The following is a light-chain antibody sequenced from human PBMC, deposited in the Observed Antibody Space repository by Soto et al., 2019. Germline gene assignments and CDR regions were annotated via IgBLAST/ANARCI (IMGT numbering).Light chain of an antibody. CDR2: EIS. V-gene: IGKV2-24*01. J-gene: IGKJ1*01. CDR1: QSLVHSDGNTH. Sequence: DIVMTQTPLSSPVTLGQPASISCRSSQSLVHSDGNTHLSWLQQRPGQPPRLLIFEISNRFSGVPDRFTGSGAGTDFTLKVSRVEAEDVGIYYCMQTTQFGTSGQGTKVDIK. CDR3: MQTTQFGT.